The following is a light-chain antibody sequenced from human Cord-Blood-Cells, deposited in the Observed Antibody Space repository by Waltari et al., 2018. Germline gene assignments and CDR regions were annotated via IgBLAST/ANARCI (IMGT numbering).Light chain of an antibody. Sequence: DVVMTQSPLSLPVTLGQPASISCRSSQSLVHSDGNTYLNWFQQRPGQSPRRLIYKVSNRDSGVPDRFGGSGSGTDFTLKISRVEAEYVGVYYGMQGTHWLTFGPGTKVDIK. CDR1: QSLVHSDGNTY. J-gene: IGKJ3*01. CDR2: KVS. V-gene: IGKV2-30*02. CDR3: MQGTHWLT.